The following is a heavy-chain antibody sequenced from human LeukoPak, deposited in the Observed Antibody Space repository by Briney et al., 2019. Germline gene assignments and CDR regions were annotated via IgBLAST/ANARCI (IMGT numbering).Heavy chain of an antibody. Sequence: SETLSLTCTVSGGSISGYYWSWIRQSPEKGLEWIGYIYYSGSTNYNPSLQSRVTISVDTSKNRFSLKLTSVTAADTAVYYCAKDPSSVLRFLEVAGDYMDVWGKGTTVTVSS. D-gene: IGHD3-3*01. CDR3: AKDPSSVLRFLEVAGDYMDV. J-gene: IGHJ6*03. V-gene: IGHV4-59*01. CDR1: GGSISGYY. CDR2: IYYSGST.